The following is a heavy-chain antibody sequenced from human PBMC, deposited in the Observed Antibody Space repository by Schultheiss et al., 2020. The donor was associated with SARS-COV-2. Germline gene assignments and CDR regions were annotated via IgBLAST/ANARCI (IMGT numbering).Heavy chain of an antibody. CDR2: ISSSGSTI. D-gene: IGHD2-15*01. J-gene: IGHJ4*02. V-gene: IGHV3-48*03. CDR3: ARDGRRGLDY. CDR1: GFTFSSYA. Sequence: GGSLRLSCAASGFTFSSYAMNWVRQAPGKGLEWVSYISSSGSTIYYADSVKGRFTISRDNAKNSLYLQMNSLRAEDTAVYYCARDGRRGLDYWGQGTLVTVSS.